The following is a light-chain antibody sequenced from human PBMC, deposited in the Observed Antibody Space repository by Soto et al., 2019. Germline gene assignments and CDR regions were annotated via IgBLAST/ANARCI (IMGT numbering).Light chain of an antibody. Sequence: EIVLTQSPATLSLSPGERATLSCRASQSVSRYLAWYQHKPDQAPRLLIYDASNGATGIPARFSGSGSGTDFTLTISSLEPEDFAVYYCQQRSNWPYTFGQGTKLEIK. CDR2: DAS. J-gene: IGKJ2*01. CDR3: QQRSNWPYT. CDR1: QSVSRY. V-gene: IGKV3-11*01.